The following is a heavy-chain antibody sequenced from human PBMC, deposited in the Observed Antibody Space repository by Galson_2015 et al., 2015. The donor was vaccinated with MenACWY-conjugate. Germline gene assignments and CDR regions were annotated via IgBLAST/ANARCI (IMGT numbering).Heavy chain of an antibody. D-gene: IGHD2-2*01. Sequence: SLRLSCAASGFTFTGYVMNWVRQAPGKGLEWVSGITPSGDTYYADSVKGRFTIARDNPENPLFLQMDSLRAEDTAIYYCVKGKYCTTTSCALRVPGLLDSWGQATLVTASS. V-gene: IGHV3-23*01. CDR3: VKGKYCTTTSCALRVPGLLDS. CDR1: GFTFTGYV. CDR2: ITPSGDT. J-gene: IGHJ5*01.